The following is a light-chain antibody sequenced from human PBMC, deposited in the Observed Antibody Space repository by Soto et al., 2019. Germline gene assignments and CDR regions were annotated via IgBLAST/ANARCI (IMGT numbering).Light chain of an antibody. V-gene: IGKV3-20*01. CDR3: QHYGSSRT. J-gene: IGKJ1*01. Sequence: EIVLTQSPGTLSLSLGERATLSCRASQSVSSSDLAWYQQKPGQAPSLLIYDASSRATGIPDRFSGSWSGTDFTLTISRLEPEDFAVYYCQHYGSSRTFGQGTKVEVK. CDR2: DAS. CDR1: QSVSSSD.